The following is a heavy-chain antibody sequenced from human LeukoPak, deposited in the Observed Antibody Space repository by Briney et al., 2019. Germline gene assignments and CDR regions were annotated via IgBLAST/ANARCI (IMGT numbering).Heavy chain of an antibody. CDR3: ARHPLSRRKNGALDY. CDR2: IYPGDSDT. D-gene: IGHD2-8*01. CDR1: GYSFTSYW. J-gene: IGHJ4*02. V-gene: IGHV5-51*01. Sequence: GESLKISCKGSGYSFTSYWIGWVRQMPGKGLEWMGIIYPGDSDTRYSPSFQGQVTISADKSISTAYLQWSSLKASDTAMYYCARHPLSRRKNGALDYWGQGTLVTVSS.